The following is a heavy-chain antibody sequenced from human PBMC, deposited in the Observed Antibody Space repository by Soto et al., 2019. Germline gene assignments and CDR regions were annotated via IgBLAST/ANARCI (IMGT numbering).Heavy chain of an antibody. J-gene: IGHJ6*02. V-gene: IGHV4-38-2*01. CDR2: IYHAGSV. CDR1: WYSIGSGYY. Sequence: SETLSLTCAVSWYSIGSGYYWAWIRQSPGKRLEWIGSIYHAGSVYYNPSLNGRVALSMDTSKNHFSLKLTSVTAADTAVYYCARTFDYYGMDVWGQGTTVTVSS. CDR3: ARTFDYYGMDV.